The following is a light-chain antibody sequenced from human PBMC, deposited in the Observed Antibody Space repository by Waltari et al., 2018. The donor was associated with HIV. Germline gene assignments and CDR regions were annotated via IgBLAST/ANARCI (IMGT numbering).Light chain of an antibody. CDR3: QQSYSTPLT. CDR2: WAS. J-gene: IGKJ3*01. V-gene: IGKV4-1*01. Sequence: DIVLTQSPESLTVSLGEGASISCKSSQTLFYSPDNTNHLAWYQQKAGQSPKLLFSWASVRQPGVPDRFSGSGSGTNFTLTIASLQAEDVATYYCQQSYSTPLTFGPGTTVHI. CDR1: QTLFYSPDNTNH.